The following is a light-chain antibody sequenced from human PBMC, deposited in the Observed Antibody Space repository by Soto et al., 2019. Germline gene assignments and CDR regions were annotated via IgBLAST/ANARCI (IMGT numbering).Light chain of an antibody. CDR3: QHYNNWPPWT. V-gene: IGKV3-15*01. Sequence: EIVLTQSPATLSSSPGERATLSCRASQSVSSNLAWYQQKPGQAPRLLIYGASIRATGIPARFTGSGSGTEFTLTISSLQSEDFAVYYCQHYNNWPPWTFGHGTKVDIK. CDR2: GAS. CDR1: QSVSSN. J-gene: IGKJ1*01.